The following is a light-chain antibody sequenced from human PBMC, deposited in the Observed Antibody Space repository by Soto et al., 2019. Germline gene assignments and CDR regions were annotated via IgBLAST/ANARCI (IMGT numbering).Light chain of an antibody. J-gene: IGKJ1*01. CDR3: QHYNSYSST. CDR2: DAS. V-gene: IGKV1-5*01. Sequence: DIQTTQTPSTLSASVGDRVTITCRASQTISNWLAWYQQKPGKAPKLLIYDASILESGVPSRFSGSGSGTEFTLTISSLQPDDFAAYYCQHYNSYSSTFGQGTKVDIK. CDR1: QTISNW.